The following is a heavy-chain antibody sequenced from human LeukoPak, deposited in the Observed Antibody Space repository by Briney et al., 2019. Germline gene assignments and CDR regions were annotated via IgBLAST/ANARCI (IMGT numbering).Heavy chain of an antibody. CDR2: INHSGST. Sequence: PSETLSLTCAVYGGSFSGYYWSWIRQPPGKGLEWIGEINHSGSTNYNPSLKSRDTISVDTSKNQFSLKLSSVTAADTAVYYCARGGLRYFDFDPWGQGTLVTVSS. CDR3: ARGGLRYFDFDP. CDR1: GGSFSGYY. D-gene: IGHD3-9*01. V-gene: IGHV4-34*01. J-gene: IGHJ5*02.